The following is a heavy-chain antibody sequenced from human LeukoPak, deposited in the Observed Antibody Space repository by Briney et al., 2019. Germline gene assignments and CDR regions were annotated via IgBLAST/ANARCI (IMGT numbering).Heavy chain of an antibody. Sequence: GGSLRLSCAASGFTFSSCWMSWVRQAPGKGLEWVANIKQDGSEKYYVDSVKGRFTISRDNSKNTLYLQMNSLRAEDTALYYCARAAAETGAFRDNWFDPWGQGTLVTVSS. CDR3: ARAAAETGAFRDNWFDP. CDR1: GFTFSSCW. D-gene: IGHD6-19*01. J-gene: IGHJ5*02. V-gene: IGHV3-7*01. CDR2: IKQDGSEK.